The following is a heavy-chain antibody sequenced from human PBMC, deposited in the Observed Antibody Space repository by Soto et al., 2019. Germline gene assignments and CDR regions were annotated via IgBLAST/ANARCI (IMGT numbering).Heavy chain of an antibody. J-gene: IGHJ6*02. Sequence: QVQLVESGGGVAQPGRSLRLFCAASGFTLSSYSLHWVRQSPGKGLEWVAAISSDGTEKDYADSVKGRFTISRDNSKNTVYLQMNSLRADDTAIYYCAKGFQFGSGMDVWGQGTTVTVSS. CDR3: AKGFQFGSGMDV. CDR1: GFTLSSYS. V-gene: IGHV3-30*14. D-gene: IGHD3-10*01. CDR2: ISSDGTEK.